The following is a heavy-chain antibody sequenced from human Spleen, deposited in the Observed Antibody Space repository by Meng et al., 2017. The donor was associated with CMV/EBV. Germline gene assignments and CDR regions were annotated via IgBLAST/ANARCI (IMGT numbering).Heavy chain of an antibody. V-gene: IGHV3-74*01. J-gene: IGHJ4*02. CDR2: INTDGIST. CDR3: AREDIVVVPAALEFHLDY. D-gene: IGHD2-2*01. CDR1: GFTFNNYW. Sequence: GESLKISCAASGFTFNNYWMHWVRQAPGKGLLWVSRINTDGISTTYADSVKGRFTISRDNAKNTLYLQMNSLRAEDTAVYYCAREDIVVVPAALEFHLDYWGQGTLVTVSS.